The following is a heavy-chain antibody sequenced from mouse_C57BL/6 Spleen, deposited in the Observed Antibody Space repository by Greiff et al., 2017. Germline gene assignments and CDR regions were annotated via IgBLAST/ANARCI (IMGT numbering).Heavy chain of an antibody. J-gene: IGHJ1*03. CDR1: GYTFTSYW. CDR2: IDPSDSET. V-gene: IGHV1-52*01. CDR3: ARWGPDWDIDV. Sequence: VKLQQPGAELVRPGSSVKLSCKASGYTFTSYWMHWVKQRPIQGLEWIGNIDPSDSETHYNQKFKDKATLTVDKSSSTAYMQLSSLTSEDSAVXYWARWGPDWDIDVWGTGTTVTVSS.